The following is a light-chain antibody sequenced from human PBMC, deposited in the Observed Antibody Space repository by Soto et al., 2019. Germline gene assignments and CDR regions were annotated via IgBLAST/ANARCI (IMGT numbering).Light chain of an antibody. Sequence: QSALTQPASVSGSPGQSITISCTGTSSDVGGYNYVSWYQQHPGKAPKLMIYEVSNRPSGVSNRFSGSKSGNTASPTISGLQAEDEADYYCSSYTSSSWVFGGGTKVTVL. CDR3: SSYTSSSWV. V-gene: IGLV2-14*01. CDR2: EVS. CDR1: SSDVGGYNY. J-gene: IGLJ3*02.